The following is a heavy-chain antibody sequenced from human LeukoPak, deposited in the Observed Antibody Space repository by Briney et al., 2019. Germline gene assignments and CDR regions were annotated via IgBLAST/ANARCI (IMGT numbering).Heavy chain of an antibody. D-gene: IGHD2-15*01. Sequence: GGSLRLSCAASGFTFSSYWMNWVRLAPGKGLEWVANIKQDGSQKYYVDTVKGRFTISGDNARNSVYLQMNSLRAEDTAVYYCAGDGSGGSTQYNWFDPWGQGTLVTVSS. V-gene: IGHV3-7*01. CDR1: GFTFSSYW. J-gene: IGHJ5*02. CDR2: IKQDGSQK. CDR3: AGDGSGGSTQYNWFDP.